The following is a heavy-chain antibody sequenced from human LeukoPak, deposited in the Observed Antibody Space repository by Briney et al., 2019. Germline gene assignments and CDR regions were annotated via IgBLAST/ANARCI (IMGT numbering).Heavy chain of an antibody. CDR3: ARLYGTKIDY. CDR2: IYPSDSDT. V-gene: IGHV5-51*01. Sequence: GESLKTSCKGSGYTFTTCWIGWVRQMPGKGLEWMGIIYPSDSDTTYSPSFQGQVTISADKSINTAYLHWSSLKASDTAMYYCARLYGTKIDYWGQGTLVTVSS. J-gene: IGHJ4*02. D-gene: IGHD1-26*01. CDR1: GYTFTTCW.